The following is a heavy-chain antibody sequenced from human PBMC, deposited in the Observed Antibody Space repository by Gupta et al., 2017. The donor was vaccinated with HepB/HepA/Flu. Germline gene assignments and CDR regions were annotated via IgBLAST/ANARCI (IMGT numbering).Heavy chain of an antibody. CDR2: IKSNTDGGTA. Sequence: EVQLVESGGGLVEPGGSLRLSCVVSGFIFRNALLHWARQTPGKGLEWVGRIKSNTDGGTADYAAPVKGRFTISRDDSKSTLYLHMNGLKTEDTAVYYCSMRITAVFNQGHWGQGTLVSVSS. V-gene: IGHV3-15*01. D-gene: IGHD1-20*01. CDR1: GFIFRNAL. J-gene: IGHJ4*02. CDR3: SMRITAVFNQGH.